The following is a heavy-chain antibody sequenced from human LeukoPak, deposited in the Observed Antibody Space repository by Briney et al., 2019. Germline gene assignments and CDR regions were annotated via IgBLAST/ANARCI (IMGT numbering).Heavy chain of an antibody. V-gene: IGHV3-23*01. CDR3: AKGSGYSYGYFDY. CDR1: GFTFSSYA. D-gene: IGHD5-18*01. Sequence: EGSLRLSCAASGFTFSSYAMSWVRQAPGKGLEWVSAISGSGGSTYYGDSVKGRFTISRDNSKNTLYLQMNSLRAEDTAVYYCAKGSGYSYGYFDYWDQGTLVTVSS. CDR2: ISGSGGST. J-gene: IGHJ4*02.